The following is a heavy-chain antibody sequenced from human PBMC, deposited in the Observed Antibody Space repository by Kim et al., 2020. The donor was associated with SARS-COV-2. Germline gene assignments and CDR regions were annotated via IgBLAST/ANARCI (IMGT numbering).Heavy chain of an antibody. CDR3: ARHLGQDSSGSFDY. D-gene: IGHD3-22*01. CDR2: IYYSGST. J-gene: IGHJ4*02. Sequence: SETLSLTCTVSGGSISSSSYYWGWIRQPPGKGLEWIGSIYYSGSTYYNPSLKSRVTISVDTSKNQFSLKLSSVTAADTAVYYCARHLGQDSSGSFDYWGQGTLVTVSS. CDR1: GGSISSSSYY. V-gene: IGHV4-39*01.